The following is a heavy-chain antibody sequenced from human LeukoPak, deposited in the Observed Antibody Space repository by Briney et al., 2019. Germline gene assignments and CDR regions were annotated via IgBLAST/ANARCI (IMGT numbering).Heavy chain of an antibody. CDR2: ISGSGGST. Sequence: GGSLRLSCAASGFTFSSYAMSWVRQAPGKGLEWVSAISGSGGSTYYADSVKGRFTISRDNSKNTLYLQMNSLRAEDTAVYYCALNKYGDYEEYYFDYWGQGTLVTVSS. CDR1: GFTFSSYA. CDR3: ALNKYGDYEEYYFDY. J-gene: IGHJ4*02. D-gene: IGHD4-17*01. V-gene: IGHV3-23*01.